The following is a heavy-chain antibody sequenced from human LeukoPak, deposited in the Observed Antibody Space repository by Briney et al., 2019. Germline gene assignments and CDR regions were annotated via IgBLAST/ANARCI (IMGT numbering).Heavy chain of an antibody. V-gene: IGHV1-69*13. D-gene: IGHD2-21*02. Sequence: SVKVSCKASGGTFSSYATSWVRQAPGQGLEWMGGIIPIFGTANYAQKFQGRVTITADESTSTAYMELSSLRSEDTAVYYCAMVSAGAQAYCGGDCYSFDYWGQGTLVTVSS. J-gene: IGHJ4*02. CDR1: GGTFSSYA. CDR2: IIPIFGTA. CDR3: AMVSAGAQAYCGGDCYSFDY.